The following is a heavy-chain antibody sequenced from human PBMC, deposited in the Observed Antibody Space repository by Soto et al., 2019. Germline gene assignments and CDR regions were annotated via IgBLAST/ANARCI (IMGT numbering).Heavy chain of an antibody. D-gene: IGHD3-22*01. CDR1: GDSISSSY. J-gene: IGHJ1*01. Sequence: PSETLSLTCSVSGDSISSSYWSWIRQPPGKGLEWIGYIFYSGSTYYNPSLKSRVTISVDTSKSQFSLKLSSVTAADTAVYYCAIYDSSGSRGFQHWGQGTLVTVSS. CDR3: AIYDSSGSRGFQH. V-gene: IGHV4-59*06. CDR2: IFYSGST.